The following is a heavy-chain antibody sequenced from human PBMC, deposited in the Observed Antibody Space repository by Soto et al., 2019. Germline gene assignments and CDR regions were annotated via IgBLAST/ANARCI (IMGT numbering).Heavy chain of an antibody. CDR3: SSRLDGDYSFDH. V-gene: IGHV3-73*01. J-gene: IGHJ4*02. Sequence: GGSLRLSCAASGFTFSGSAVHWVRQASGTGLEWVGRIRSAGYNYAIAYAASVKGRFTVSRDDSKNTAYLQMNSLKTEDTAVYYCSSRLDGDYSFDHWGQGTLVTVSS. CDR2: IRSAGYNYAI. D-gene: IGHD3-10*01. CDR1: GFTFSGSA.